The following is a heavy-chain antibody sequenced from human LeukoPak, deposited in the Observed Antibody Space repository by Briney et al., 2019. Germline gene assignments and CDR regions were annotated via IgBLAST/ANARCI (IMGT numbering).Heavy chain of an antibody. V-gene: IGHV1-2*06. D-gene: IGHD2-15*01. CDR2: INPNSGGT. CDR3: ARGYCSGGTCYLVENWLDP. Sequence: ASVKVSCKASGYTLTAFYIYWVRQAPGQGLEWMGRINPNSGGTDYAQNFQGRVTMTRDTSISTAYMELSKLRSDDTAVYYSARGYCSGGTCYLVENWLDPWGQGTLVTVSS. J-gene: IGHJ5*02. CDR1: GYTLTAFY.